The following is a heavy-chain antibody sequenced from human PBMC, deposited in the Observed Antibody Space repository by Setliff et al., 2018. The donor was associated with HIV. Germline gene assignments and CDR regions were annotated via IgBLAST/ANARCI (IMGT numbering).Heavy chain of an antibody. CDR1: GFTFSTHE. D-gene: IGHD1-1*01. CDR2: LYPSGIT. CDR3: AKDFFTGGFDP. Sequence: PGGSLRLSCAASGFTFSTHEMNWVRQAPGKGLEWVSILYPSGITNYADSVKGRFTISRDNSKNTLYLQMDSLRGDDTAVYYCAKDFFTGGFDPWGQGTLVTVSS. J-gene: IGHJ5*02. V-gene: IGHV3-NL1*01.